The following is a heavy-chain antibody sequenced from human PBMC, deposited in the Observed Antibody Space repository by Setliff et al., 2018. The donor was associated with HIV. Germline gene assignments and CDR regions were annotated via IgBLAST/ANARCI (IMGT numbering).Heavy chain of an antibody. D-gene: IGHD4-17*01. J-gene: IGHJ4*02. V-gene: IGHV4-61*02. Sequence: PSETLSLTCTVSGGSISSGSYYWGWIRQPAGKGLEWIGRVSSRGDTNYNPSLKSRVTMSVDTSKNQFSLKLTSVTASDTAVYYCARAAAGNTGPFDLWGQGSPVTVSS. CDR1: GGSISSGSYY. CDR2: VSSRGDT. CDR3: ARAAAGNTGPFDL.